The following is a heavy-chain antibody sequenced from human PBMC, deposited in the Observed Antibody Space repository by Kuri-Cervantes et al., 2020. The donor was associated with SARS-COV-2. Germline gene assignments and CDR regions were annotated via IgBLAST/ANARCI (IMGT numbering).Heavy chain of an antibody. D-gene: IGHD2-8*02. Sequence: GESLKISCAASGFTFSSYSMNWVRQAPGKGLEWVSSISSSSSYIYYADSVKGRFTISRDNAKNSLYLQMNSLRAEDTAVYYCARVVLLAVGAFDIWGQGTMVTVSS. J-gene: IGHJ3*02. CDR3: ARVVLLAVGAFDI. CDR1: GFTFSSYS. CDR2: ISSSSSYI. V-gene: IGHV3-21*01.